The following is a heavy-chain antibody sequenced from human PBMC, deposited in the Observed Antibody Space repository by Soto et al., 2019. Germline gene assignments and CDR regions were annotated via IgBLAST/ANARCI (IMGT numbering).Heavy chain of an antibody. D-gene: IGHD3-10*01. CDR2: ISAYNGNT. J-gene: IGHJ5*02. V-gene: IGHV1-18*04. Sequence: QVQLVQSGAEVKKPGASVKVSCTASGYTFTSYGISWVRQAPGQGLEWMGWISAYNGNTNYAQKLQGRVTMTTDTTTSTAYRELRSLRSDDSAVYYCARDGSPRGSWFDPWGQGTLVTVSS. CDR3: ARDGSPRGSWFDP. CDR1: GYTFTSYG.